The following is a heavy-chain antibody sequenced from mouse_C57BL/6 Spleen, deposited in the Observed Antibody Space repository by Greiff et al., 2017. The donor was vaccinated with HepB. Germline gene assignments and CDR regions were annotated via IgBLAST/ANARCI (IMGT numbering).Heavy chain of an antibody. D-gene: IGHD1-1*01. CDR1: GYTFTDYY. CDR2: INPNNGGT. J-gene: IGHJ3*01. CDR3: ARPPYGSVWFAY. V-gene: IGHV1-26*01. Sequence: VQLQQSGPELVKPGASVKISCKASGYTFTDYYMNWVKQSHGKSLEWIGDINPNNGGTSYNQKFKGKATLTVDKSSSTAYMELRSLTSGDSAVYYCARPPYGSVWFAYWGQGTLVTVSA.